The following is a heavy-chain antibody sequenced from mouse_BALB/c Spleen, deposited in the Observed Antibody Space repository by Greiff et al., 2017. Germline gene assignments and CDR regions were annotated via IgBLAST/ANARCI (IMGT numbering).Heavy chain of an antibody. CDR3: SRSRYGPYYYAMDY. CDR1: GYTFTSYW. CDR2: IYPGRGIT. J-gene: IGHJ4*01. Sequence: QVQLQQPGAELVKPGASVKMSCKASGYTFTSYWINWVKQRPGQGLEWIGDIYPGRGITNYNEKFKSKATLTLDTSSSTAYMQLSSLTSEDSAVYDCSRSRYGPYYYAMDYWGQGTSVTVSS. V-gene: IGHV1-55*01. D-gene: IGHD2-10*02.